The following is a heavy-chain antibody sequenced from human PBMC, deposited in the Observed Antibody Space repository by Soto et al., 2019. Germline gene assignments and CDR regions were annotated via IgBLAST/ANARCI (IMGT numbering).Heavy chain of an antibody. CDR1: GYTFTSYY. V-gene: IGHV1-46*01. J-gene: IGHJ4*02. CDR3: ARGGYYYDSSGYYYGFDY. D-gene: IGHD3-22*01. Sequence: QVQLVQSGAEVKKPGASVKVSCKASGYTFTSYYMHWVRQAPGQGLEWMGIINPSGGSTSYAQKFQGRVTMTRDTSTSTVDMELSSLRSEDTAVYYCARGGYYYDSSGYYYGFDYWGQGTLVTVSS. CDR2: INPSGGST.